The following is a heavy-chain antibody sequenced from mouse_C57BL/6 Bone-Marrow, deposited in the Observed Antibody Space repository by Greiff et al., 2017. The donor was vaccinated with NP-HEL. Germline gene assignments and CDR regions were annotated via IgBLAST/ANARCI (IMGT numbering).Heavy chain of an antibody. V-gene: IGHV1-81*01. J-gene: IGHJ4*01. CDR3: AREYYGSRRAPYAMDY. D-gene: IGHD1-1*01. Sequence: QVQLEQSGAELARPGASVKLSCKASGYTFTSYGISWVKQRTGQGLEWIGEIYPRSGNTYYNEKFKGKATLTADKSSSTAYMELRSLTSEDSAVYFGAREYYGSRRAPYAMDYWGQGTSVTVSS. CDR2: IYPRSGNT. CDR1: GYTFTSYG.